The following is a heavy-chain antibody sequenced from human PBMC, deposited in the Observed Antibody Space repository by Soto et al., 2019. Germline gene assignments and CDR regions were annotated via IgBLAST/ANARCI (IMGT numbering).Heavy chain of an antibody. V-gene: IGHV1-3*01. D-gene: IGHD2-15*01. Sequence: QVQIVQSGAEVKKPGASVKVSCKASGYTFTSYAMHWVRQAPGQRLEWMGWINAGNGNTKYSKKFQGRVTITRDTSASTAYMELSSLRSEDTAVYYCARGPGGPDGPGDYWGQGTLVTVSS. CDR3: ARGPGGPDGPGDY. CDR2: INAGNGNT. CDR1: GYTFTSYA. J-gene: IGHJ4*02.